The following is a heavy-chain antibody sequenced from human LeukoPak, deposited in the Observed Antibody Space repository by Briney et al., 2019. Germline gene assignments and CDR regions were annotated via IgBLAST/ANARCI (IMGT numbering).Heavy chain of an antibody. V-gene: IGHV1-69*06. D-gene: IGHD2-2*01. CDR1: GGTFSSYA. Sequence: SVKVSCKASGGTFSSYAVSWVRQAPGQGLEWMGGILPIFGTANYAQKFKGRVTITADKSTSTAYMELSSLRSEDTAVYYCARQGPAAMFYYYYYMDVWGKGTTVTVSS. J-gene: IGHJ6*03. CDR3: ARQGPAAMFYYYYYMDV. CDR2: ILPIFGTA.